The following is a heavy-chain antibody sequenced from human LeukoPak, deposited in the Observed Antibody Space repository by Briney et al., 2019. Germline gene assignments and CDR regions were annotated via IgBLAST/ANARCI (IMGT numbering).Heavy chain of an antibody. CDR1: GGTFSSYA. D-gene: IGHD1-26*01. Sequence: SVKVSCKASGGTFSSYAISWVRQAPGQGLEWMGGIIPIFGTANYAQKFQGRVTITTDESTSTAYMELSSLRSEDTAVYYCASWYSGSYYVLDYWSQGTLVTVSS. J-gene: IGHJ4*02. V-gene: IGHV1-69*05. CDR2: IIPIFGTA. CDR3: ASWYSGSYYVLDY.